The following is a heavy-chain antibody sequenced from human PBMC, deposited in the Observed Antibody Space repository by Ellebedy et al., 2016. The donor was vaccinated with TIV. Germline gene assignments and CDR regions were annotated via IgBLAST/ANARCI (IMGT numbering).Heavy chain of an antibody. Sequence: PSETLSLTCTVSGDSISSSFWSWVRQPPGKGLEWIGYVHHSGSTNYNPSLKSRLTMSTDTSKNQFSLKLTSVTAADTAVYYCARDIYDILTGHGGYFDYWGQGSLVTVSS. D-gene: IGHD3-9*01. J-gene: IGHJ4*02. CDR1: GDSISSSF. CDR2: VHHSGST. CDR3: ARDIYDILTGHGGYFDY. V-gene: IGHV4-59*01.